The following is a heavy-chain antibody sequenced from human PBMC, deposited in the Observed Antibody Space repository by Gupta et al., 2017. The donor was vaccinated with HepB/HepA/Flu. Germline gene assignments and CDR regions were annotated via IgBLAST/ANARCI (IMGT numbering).Heavy chain of an antibody. Sequence: EVQLVESGGGLVKPGGSLRLSCAASGFTFSSYSMNWVRQAPGKGLEWVSSISSSSSYIYYADSVKGRFTISRDNAKNSLYLQMNSLRAEDTAVYYCAREIAIVATFDPWGQGTLVTVSS. J-gene: IGHJ5*02. V-gene: IGHV3-21*01. D-gene: IGHD5-12*01. CDR1: GFTFSSYS. CDR3: AREIAIVATFDP. CDR2: ISSSSSYI.